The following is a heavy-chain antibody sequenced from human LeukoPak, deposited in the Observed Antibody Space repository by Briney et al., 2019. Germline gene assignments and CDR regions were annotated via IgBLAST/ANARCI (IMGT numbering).Heavy chain of an antibody. V-gene: IGHV4-61*02. J-gene: IGHJ4*02. Sequence: RPSQTLSLTCTVSGGSISSGSCYWNWIRQPAGKGLEWIGRIYTSGSTNYNPSLKSRVTISVDTSKNQFSLKLSSVTAADTAVYYCARGGGYNPYYWGQGTLVTVSS. CDR2: IYTSGST. CDR3: ARGGGYNPYY. CDR1: GGSISSGSCY. D-gene: IGHD5-24*01.